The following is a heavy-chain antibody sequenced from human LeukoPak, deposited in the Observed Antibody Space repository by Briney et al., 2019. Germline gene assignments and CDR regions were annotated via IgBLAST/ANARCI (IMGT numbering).Heavy chain of an antibody. CDR1: GASIFTYH. Sequence: TSETLSLTCAVSGASIFTYHWTWIRLPADRGLEWVGRISADGQSNYNPSLKSRVTMSIDTSKNQFSLKLISVTAADTATYYCERGPIVGATAPVLGTIWGQGTTVTVSS. D-gene: IGHD1-26*01. CDR3: ERGPIVGATAPVLGTI. J-gene: IGHJ3*02. V-gene: IGHV4-4*07. CDR2: ISADGQS.